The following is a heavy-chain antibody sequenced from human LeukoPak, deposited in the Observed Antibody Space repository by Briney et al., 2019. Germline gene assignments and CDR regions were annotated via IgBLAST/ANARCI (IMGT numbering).Heavy chain of an antibody. J-gene: IGHJ4*02. D-gene: IGHD6-13*01. V-gene: IGHV3-23*01. CDR2: ISHSGDSP. CDR3: GQDPSRIAAGRSDY. Sequence: GGSLRLSCAASGFSFSSYGMSWVRQAPGKELEWVSGISHSGDSPYYADSVKGRFTISRDNSKNTLFLQMDSLRAEDTAVYYCGQDPSRIAAGRSDYWGQGTRVTVSS. CDR1: GFSFSSYG.